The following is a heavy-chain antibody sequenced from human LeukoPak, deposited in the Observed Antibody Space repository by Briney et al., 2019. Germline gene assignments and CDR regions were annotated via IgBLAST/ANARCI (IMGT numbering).Heavy chain of an antibody. J-gene: IGHJ4*02. CDR2: ISYDESNK. CDR3: ARAIYDILTPYFDY. D-gene: IGHD3-9*01. CDR1: GFTFSSYA. V-gene: IGHV3-30*04. Sequence: GGSLRLSCAASGFTFSSYAMHWVRQAPGKGLEWVAVISYDESNKYYADSVKGRFTISRDNSKNTLYLQMNSLRAEDTAVYYCARAIYDILTPYFDYWGQGTLVTVSS.